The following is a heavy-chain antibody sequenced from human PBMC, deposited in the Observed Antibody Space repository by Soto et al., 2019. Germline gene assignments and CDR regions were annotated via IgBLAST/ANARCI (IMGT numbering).Heavy chain of an antibody. Sequence: GGSLRLSCAASGFTFSSYAMSWVRQAPGKGLEWVSAISGSGGSTYYADSVKGRFTISRDNSKNTLYLQMNSLRAEDTAVYYCAKQDTDYYDSSGYLDYYYGMDVWGQGTTVTVSS. J-gene: IGHJ6*02. CDR1: GFTFSSYA. CDR3: AKQDTDYYDSSGYLDYYYGMDV. CDR2: ISGSGGST. V-gene: IGHV3-23*01. D-gene: IGHD3-22*01.